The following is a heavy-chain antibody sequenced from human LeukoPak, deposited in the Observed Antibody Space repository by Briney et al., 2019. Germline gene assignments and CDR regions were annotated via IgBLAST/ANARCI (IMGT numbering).Heavy chain of an antibody. D-gene: IGHD6-19*01. Sequence: GGSLRHSCAASGFTLSSYWMHWVRQAPGKGLVWVSRINSDGSSTSYADSVKGRFTISRDNAKNTLYLQMNSLRAEDTAVYYCASSSYSSGWLSPHWGQGTLVTVSS. CDR2: INSDGSST. CDR3: ASSSYSSGWLSPH. J-gene: IGHJ4*02. V-gene: IGHV3-74*01. CDR1: GFTLSSYW.